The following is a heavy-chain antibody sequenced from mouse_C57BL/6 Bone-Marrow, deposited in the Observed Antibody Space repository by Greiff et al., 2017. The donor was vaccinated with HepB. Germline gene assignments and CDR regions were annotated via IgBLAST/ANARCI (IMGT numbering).Heavy chain of an antibody. J-gene: IGHJ2*01. CDR1: GYTFTNYW. Sequence: VQLQQSGAELVRPGTSVKMSCKASGYTFTNYWIGWAKQRPGHGLEWIGDIYPGGGYTNYNEKFKGKATLTADKSSSTAYMQFSSLTSEDSAIYYCARRIPYYYGSSYDYWGQGTTLTVSS. D-gene: IGHD1-1*01. V-gene: IGHV1-63*01. CDR2: IYPGGGYT. CDR3: ARRIPYYYGSSYDY.